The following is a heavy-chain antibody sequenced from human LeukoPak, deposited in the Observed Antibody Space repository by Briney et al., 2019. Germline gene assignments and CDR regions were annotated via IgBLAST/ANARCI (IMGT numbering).Heavy chain of an antibody. Sequence: GGSLRLSCAASEFTFSSYWMSWLRQAPGKGLEWVSGISGSGDSTYYVDSVKGRFTISRDNSKSTLYLHMNSLRAEDTAIYYCAKQRSEVPVAASNYWGQGTLVTVSS. V-gene: IGHV3-23*01. CDR3: AKQRSEVPVAASNY. CDR2: ISGSGDST. J-gene: IGHJ4*02. D-gene: IGHD2-2*01. CDR1: EFTFSSYW.